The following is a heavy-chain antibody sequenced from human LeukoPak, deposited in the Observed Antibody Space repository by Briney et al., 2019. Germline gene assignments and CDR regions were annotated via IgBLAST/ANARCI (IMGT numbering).Heavy chain of an antibody. CDR2: INHSGST. V-gene: IGHV4-34*01. J-gene: IGHJ6*03. D-gene: IGHD2-15*01. Sequence: PSETLSLTCAVYGGSFSGYYWSWIRQPPGKGLEWIGEINHSGSTNYNPSLKSRVTISVDTSKNQFSLKQSSVTAADTAVYYCARTFKGLYCSGGSCYWEGMYYYMDVWGKGTTVTVSS. CDR3: ARTFKGLYCSGGSCYWEGMYYYMDV. CDR1: GGSFSGYY.